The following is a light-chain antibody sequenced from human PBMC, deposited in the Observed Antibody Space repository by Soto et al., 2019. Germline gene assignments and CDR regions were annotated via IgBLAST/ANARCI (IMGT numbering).Light chain of an antibody. CDR3: SSYAGSSNV. CDR2: EVN. Sequence: QSVLTQPPSASGSPGQSVAISCTGPSSDDGGCNYVSWYQQHPGKAPKLMIYEVNKRPSAVPDRFSGSKSGNTASLTVSGLQAEDEADYYCSSYAGSSNVFGTGTKVTVL. CDR1: SSDDGGCNY. V-gene: IGLV2-8*01. J-gene: IGLJ1*01.